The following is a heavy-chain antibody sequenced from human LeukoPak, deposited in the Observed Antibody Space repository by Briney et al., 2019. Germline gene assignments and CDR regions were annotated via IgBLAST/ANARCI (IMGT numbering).Heavy chain of an antibody. CDR3: AGPSRDSGLFDY. D-gene: IGHD6-13*01. J-gene: IGHJ4*02. CDR2: IYHSGST. CDR1: GGSISSGGYY. Sequence: SETLSLTCTVSGGSISSGGYYWSWIRQPPGKGLEWIGYIYHSGSTNYNPSLKSRVTISVDTSKNQFSLKLSSVTAADTAVYYCAGPSRDSGLFDYWGQGTLVTVSS. V-gene: IGHV4-61*08.